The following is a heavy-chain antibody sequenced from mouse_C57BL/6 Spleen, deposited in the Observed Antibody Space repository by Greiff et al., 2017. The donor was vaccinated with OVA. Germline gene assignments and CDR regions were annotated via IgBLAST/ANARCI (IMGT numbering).Heavy chain of an antibody. J-gene: IGHJ3*01. CDR1: GYSITSGYY. D-gene: IGHD2-1*01. V-gene: IGHV3-6*01. Sequence: EVQLQESGPGLVKPSQSLSLTCSVTGYSITSGYYWNWIRQFPGNKLEWMGYISYDGSNNYNPSLKNRISITRDTSKNQFFLKLNSVTIEDTATYYCARKGYGNWFAYWGQGTLVTVSA. CDR2: ISYDGSN. CDR3: ARKGYGNWFAY.